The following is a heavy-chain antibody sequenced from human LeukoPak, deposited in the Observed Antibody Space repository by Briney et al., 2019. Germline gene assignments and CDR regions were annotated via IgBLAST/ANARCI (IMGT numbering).Heavy chain of an antibody. J-gene: IGHJ4*02. Sequence: GGSLRLSCAASGFTFSSYTMSWVRQAPGKGLEWVSVIGGSGGSTYYTDSVKGRFTVSRDNSKNTLYLQMNSLRVEDTAVYSCAKEYGGTHYFDCWGQGTRVTVSS. D-gene: IGHD2-15*01. V-gene: IGHV3-23*01. CDR2: IGGSGGST. CDR1: GFTFSSYT. CDR3: AKEYGGTHYFDC.